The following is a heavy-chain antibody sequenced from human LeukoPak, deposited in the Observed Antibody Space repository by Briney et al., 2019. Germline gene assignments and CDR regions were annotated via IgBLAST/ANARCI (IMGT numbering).Heavy chain of an antibody. J-gene: IGHJ4*02. Sequence: PGGSLRLSCAASGFTFSSYGMHWVRQAPGKGLEWVAFIRYDGSNKYYADSVKGRFTISRDNAKNSLYLQMNSLRAEDTAVYYCAREKYYYDNSGYYVSGGSDYWGQGTLVTVSS. CDR1: GFTFSSYG. CDR2: IRYDGSNK. V-gene: IGHV3-30*02. CDR3: AREKYYYDNSGYYVSGGSDY. D-gene: IGHD3-22*01.